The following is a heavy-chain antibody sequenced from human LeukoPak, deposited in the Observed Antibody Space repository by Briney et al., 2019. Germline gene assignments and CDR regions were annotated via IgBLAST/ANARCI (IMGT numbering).Heavy chain of an antibody. J-gene: IGHJ4*02. V-gene: IGHV4-30-4*01. D-gene: IGHD3-9*01. Sequence: SQTLSLTCTVSGGSISSGDYYWSWIRQPPGKGLEWIGYIYYSGSTYYNPSLKSRVTISVDTSKNQFSLKLSSVTAADTAVYYCARGAYDILTVDYWGQGTLVTVSS. CDR3: ARGAYDILTVDY. CDR2: IYYSGST. CDR1: GGSISSGDYY.